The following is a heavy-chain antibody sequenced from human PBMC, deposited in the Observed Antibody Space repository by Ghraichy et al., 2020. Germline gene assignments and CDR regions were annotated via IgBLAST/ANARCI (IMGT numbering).Heavy chain of an antibody. Sequence: GGSLRLSCAASGFTVSSNYMSWVRQAPGKGLEWVSVIYSGGSTYYADSVKGRFTISRDNSKNTLYLQMNSLRAEDTAVYYCARDVHDGGNSYYFDYWGQGTLVTVSS. V-gene: IGHV3-53*01. CDR1: GFTVSSNY. D-gene: IGHD4-23*01. CDR2: IYSGGST. J-gene: IGHJ4*02. CDR3: ARDVHDGGNSYYFDY.